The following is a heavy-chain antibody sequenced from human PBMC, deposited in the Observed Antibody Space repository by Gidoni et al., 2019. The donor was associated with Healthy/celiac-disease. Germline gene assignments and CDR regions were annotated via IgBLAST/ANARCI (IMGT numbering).Heavy chain of an antibody. J-gene: IGHJ3*02. CDR3: AKDEGGYYDSSGYYPLKAFDI. D-gene: IGHD3-22*01. Sequence: EVQLVESGGGLVQPGGSLRLPCAATGFTFSSYAMGWARQAPGKGLEWVSAISGSGGSTYYADSVKGRFTISRDNSKNTLYLQMNSLRAEDTAVYYCAKDEGGYYDSSGYYPLKAFDIWGQGTMVTVSS. V-gene: IGHV3-23*04. CDR1: GFTFSSYA. CDR2: ISGSGGST.